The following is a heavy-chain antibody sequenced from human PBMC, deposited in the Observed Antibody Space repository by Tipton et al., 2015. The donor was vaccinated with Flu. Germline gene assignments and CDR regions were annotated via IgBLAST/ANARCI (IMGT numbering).Heavy chain of an antibody. D-gene: IGHD1-26*01. CDR3: ARQLSVGATSGFDY. CDR2: IYHSGST. Sequence: TLSLTCAVSGYSISSGYYWGWIRQPPGKGLEWIGSIYHSGSTYYNPSLKSRVTISVDTSKNQFPLKLSSVTAADTAVYNCARQLSVGATSGFDYWGQGTLVTVSS. CDR1: GYSISSGYY. V-gene: IGHV4-38-2*01. J-gene: IGHJ4*02.